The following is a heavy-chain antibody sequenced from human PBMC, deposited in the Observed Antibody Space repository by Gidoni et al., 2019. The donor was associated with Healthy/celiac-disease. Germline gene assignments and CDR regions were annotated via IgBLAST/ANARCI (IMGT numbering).Heavy chain of an antibody. V-gene: IGHV3-30-3*01. CDR3: ARGELPRSYFDY. D-gene: IGHD1-26*01. J-gene: IGHJ4*02. CDR1: GFTFRSYA. CDR2: ISYDGSNK. Sequence: QVQLVESGGGVVQPGRSLRLSCAASGFTFRSYAMHWVRQAPGKGLEWVAVISYDGSNKYYADSVKGRFTISRDNSKNTLYLQMNSLRAEDTAVYYCARGELPRSYFDYWGQGTLVTVSS.